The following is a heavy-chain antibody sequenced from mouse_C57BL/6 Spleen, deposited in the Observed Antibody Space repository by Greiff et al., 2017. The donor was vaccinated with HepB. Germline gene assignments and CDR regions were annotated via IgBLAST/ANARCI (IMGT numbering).Heavy chain of an antibody. V-gene: IGHV1-4*01. CDR2: INPSSGYT. CDR1: GYTFTSYT. Sequence: VQGVESGAELARPGASVKMSCKASGYTFTSYTMHWVKQRPGQGLEWIGYINPSSGYTKYNQKFKDKATLTADKSSSTAYMQLRSLTSEDSAVYYCARSLPPFDYWGQGTTLTVSS. J-gene: IGHJ2*01. D-gene: IGHD2-12*01. CDR3: ARSLPPFDY.